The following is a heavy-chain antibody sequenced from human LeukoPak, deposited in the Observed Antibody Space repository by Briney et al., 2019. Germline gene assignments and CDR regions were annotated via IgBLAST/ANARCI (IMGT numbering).Heavy chain of an antibody. CDR3: ARSYSRRIIDY. CDR2: FDPEDGET. V-gene: IGHV1-24*01. D-gene: IGHD1-26*01. Sequence: ASVKVSCKVSGYTLTELSMHWVRQAPGKGLEWMGGFDPEDGETIYAQKFQGRVTMTIDTSTTTAYMDLRSLRPDDTAIYYCARSYSRRIIDYWGQGALVTVSS. CDR1: GYTLTELS. J-gene: IGHJ4*02.